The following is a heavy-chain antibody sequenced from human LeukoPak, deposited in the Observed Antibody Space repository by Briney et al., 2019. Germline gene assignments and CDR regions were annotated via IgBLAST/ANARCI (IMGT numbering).Heavy chain of an antibody. Sequence: SVKVSCKASGGTFSSYTISWVRQAPGQGLEWMGGIIPIFGTANYAQKFQGRVTITADKSTSTAYMELSSLRSEDTAVYYCAYGDYGDHYYYMDVWGKGTTVTVSS. CDR2: IIPIFGTA. CDR1: GGTFSSYT. J-gene: IGHJ6*03. D-gene: IGHD4-17*01. CDR3: AYGDYGDHYYYMDV. V-gene: IGHV1-69*06.